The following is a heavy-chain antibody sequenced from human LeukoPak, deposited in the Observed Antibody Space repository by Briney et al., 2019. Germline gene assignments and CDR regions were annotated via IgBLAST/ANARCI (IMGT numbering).Heavy chain of an antibody. D-gene: IGHD2-2*01. V-gene: IGHV4-59*01. J-gene: IGHJ5*02. Sequence: PSETPSLTCTVSGGSISSYYWSWIRQPPGKGLEWIGYGYYSGSTNYNPSLKSRVTISVDTSKNQFSLKLTSVTAADTAVYYCARGDYCSSTSCYFSPYNWFDPWGQGTLVTVSS. CDR1: GGSISSYY. CDR2: GYYSGST. CDR3: ARGDYCSSTSCYFSPYNWFDP.